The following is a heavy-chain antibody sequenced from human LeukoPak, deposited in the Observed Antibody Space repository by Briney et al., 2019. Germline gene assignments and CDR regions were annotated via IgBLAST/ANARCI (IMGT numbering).Heavy chain of an antibody. D-gene: IGHD3-10*01. CDR3: ARGIKAGLGEAPAY. J-gene: IGHJ4*02. V-gene: IGHV3-48*03. CDR2: ISSSGSTI. CDR1: GFTFSSYE. Sequence: GSLRLSCAASGFTFSSYEMNWVRQAPGKGLEWVSYISSSGSTIYYADSVKGRFTISRDNAKNSLYLQMNSLRAEDTAVYYCARGIKAGLGEAPAYWGQGTLVTVSS.